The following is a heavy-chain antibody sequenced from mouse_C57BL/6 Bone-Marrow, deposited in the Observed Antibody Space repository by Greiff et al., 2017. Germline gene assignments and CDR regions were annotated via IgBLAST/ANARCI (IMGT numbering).Heavy chain of an antibody. J-gene: IGHJ1*03. Sequence: VQLQQSGPELVKPGASVKIPCKASGYTFTDYNMDWVKQSHGKSLEWIGDINPNNGGTIYNQKFKGKATLTVDKSSSPAYMEHRSLTSEDTAVYYCTRSATVVDSWYFDVWGTGTTVTVSS. CDR3: TRSATVVDSWYFDV. CDR1: GYTFTDYN. V-gene: IGHV1-18*01. CDR2: INPNNGGT. D-gene: IGHD1-1*01.